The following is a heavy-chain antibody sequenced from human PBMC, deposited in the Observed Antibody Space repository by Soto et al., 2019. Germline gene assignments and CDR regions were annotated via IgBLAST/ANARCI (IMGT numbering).Heavy chain of an antibody. CDR1: GYTFTSHW. J-gene: IGHJ4*01. V-gene: IGHV5-51*01. D-gene: IGHD1-26*01. CDR2: IYPGDSDT. Sequence: PGESLKISCKGSGYTFTSHWIGWVRQMPGKGLEWMGIIYPGDSDTRYSQSFQGQVIISADKSITTAYLQWSSLKASDTAMYYCVRVGLVGAPFDSWGHGTLVTVSS. CDR3: VRVGLVGAPFDS.